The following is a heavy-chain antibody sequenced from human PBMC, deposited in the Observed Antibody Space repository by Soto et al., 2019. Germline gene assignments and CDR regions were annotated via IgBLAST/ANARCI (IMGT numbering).Heavy chain of an antibody. V-gene: IGHV5-51*01. CDR2: VYPGDYDI. CDR1: GYTFDNCW. CDR3: VRRSDYGDYAGAFNM. J-gene: IGHJ3*02. D-gene: IGHD4-17*01. Sequence: GESLKISCKVSGYTFDNCWIGWVRQMPGKGLQWMGIVYPGDYDIRYSPSFEGRVAISADRSISTAYLQLSSLKASDTAMYYCVRRSDYGDYAGAFNMWGQGTMVTVSS.